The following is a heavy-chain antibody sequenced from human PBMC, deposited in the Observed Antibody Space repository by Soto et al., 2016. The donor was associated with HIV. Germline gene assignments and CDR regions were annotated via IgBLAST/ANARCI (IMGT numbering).Heavy chain of an antibody. D-gene: IGHD3-9*01. V-gene: IGHV3-74*01. CDR2: INSDGSRT. CDR1: GFTFSKYW. CDR3: ARGGEYYDILTGY. Sequence: EVQLVESGGGLVQPGGSLRLSCVASGFTFSKYWMHRVRQAPGKGLVWVSRINSDGSRTSYADSVKGRFTISRDNAKNTLYLQMNSLRAEDTAVYYCARGGEYYDILTGYWGQGTLVTVSS. J-gene: IGHJ4*02.